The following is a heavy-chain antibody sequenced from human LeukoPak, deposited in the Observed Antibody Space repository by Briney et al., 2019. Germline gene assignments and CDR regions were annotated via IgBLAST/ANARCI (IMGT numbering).Heavy chain of an antibody. D-gene: IGHD3-16*01. J-gene: IGHJ3*02. CDR2: INPNSGGT. V-gene: IGHV1-2*02. Sequence: EASVKVSCKTSGYTFTGYYMHWVRQAPGQGLEWMGWINPNSGGTNYAQKFQGRVTMTRDTSISTAYMELSRLRSDDTAVYYSARVFVYYDYVWGRDAFDIWGQGTMVTVSS. CDR3: ARVFVYYDYVWGRDAFDI. CDR1: GYTFTGYY.